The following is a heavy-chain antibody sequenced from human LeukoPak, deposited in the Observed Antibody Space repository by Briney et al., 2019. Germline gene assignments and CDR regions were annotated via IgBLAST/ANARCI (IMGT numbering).Heavy chain of an antibody. Sequence: ASVKVSCKASGYTFTGYYMHWVRQAPGQGLEWVGWINPNSGGTNYAQKFQGRVTMTRDTSISTAYMELSRLRSDDTAVYYCARAEHANYDFWSGYYRYFDYWGQGTLVTVSS. CDR2: INPNSGGT. CDR3: ARAEHANYDFWSGYYRYFDY. D-gene: IGHD3-3*01. J-gene: IGHJ4*02. CDR1: GYTFTGYY. V-gene: IGHV1-2*02.